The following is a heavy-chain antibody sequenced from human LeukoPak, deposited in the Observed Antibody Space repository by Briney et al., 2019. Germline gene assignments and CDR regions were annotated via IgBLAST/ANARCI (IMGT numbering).Heavy chain of an antibody. CDR3: ARGGGTYDY. CDR2: IKQDGSEK. J-gene: IGHJ4*02. D-gene: IGHD1-26*01. CDR1: GFMFSNSW. Sequence: GGSLRLSCAASGFMFSNSWMSWVRQAPGKGLEWVANIKQDGSEKYYVDSVKGRFTISRDNAKNSVYLQMNGLRGEDSAVYYCARGGGTYDYWGQGTLVTVSS. V-gene: IGHV3-7*04.